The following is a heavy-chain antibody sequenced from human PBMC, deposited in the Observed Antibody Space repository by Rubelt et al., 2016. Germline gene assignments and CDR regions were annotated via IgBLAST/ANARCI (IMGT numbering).Heavy chain of an antibody. CDR3: SRLRSDGY. CDR2: IKSKTDGGTT. J-gene: IGHJ4*02. CDR1: SVSNAW. D-gene: IGHD4-17*01. V-gene: IGHV3-15*07. Sequence: SVSNAWMNWVRQAPGKVPEWVGRIKSKTDGGTTDYAAPVKGRLTISRDDSKKPPELQINSLKTEDTAVYYCSRLRSDGYWGQGTLVTVSS.